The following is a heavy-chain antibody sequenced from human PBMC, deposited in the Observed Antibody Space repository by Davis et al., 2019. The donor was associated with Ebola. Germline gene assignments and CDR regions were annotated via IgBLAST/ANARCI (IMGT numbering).Heavy chain of an antibody. V-gene: IGHV1-2*06. CDR1: GYTFTSYG. CDR3: AREGSSIAARLPWFDP. D-gene: IGHD6-6*01. Sequence: ASVKVSCKASGYTFTSYGISWVRQAPGQGLEWMGRINPNSGGTNYAQKFQGRVTMTRDTSISTAYMELSRLRSDDTAVYYCAREGSSIAARLPWFDPWGQGTLVTVSS. J-gene: IGHJ5*02. CDR2: INPNSGGT.